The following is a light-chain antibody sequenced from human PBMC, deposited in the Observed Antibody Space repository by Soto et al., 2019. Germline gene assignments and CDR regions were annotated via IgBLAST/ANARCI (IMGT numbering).Light chain of an antibody. CDR1: SSDVGAYNY. CDR3: SSYAGSDNPYV. J-gene: IGLJ1*01. Sequence: QSALTQPRSVSGSPGQSVTISCTGTSSDVGAYNYVSWYQQHPGKAPKLMIYEVTKRPLGVPDRFSGSKSGNTASLTVSGLQAEDEADYYCSSYAGSDNPYVFGTGTKGTVL. CDR2: EVT. V-gene: IGLV2-11*01.